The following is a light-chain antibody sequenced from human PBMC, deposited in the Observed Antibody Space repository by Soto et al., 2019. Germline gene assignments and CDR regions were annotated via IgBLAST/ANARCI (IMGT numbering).Light chain of an antibody. V-gene: IGKV1-5*01. CDR2: DAS. CDR3: QQYDNYPHT. J-gene: IGKJ4*01. CDR1: QSVSSW. Sequence: DIKMTQSPSTLSASVGDRVTITCRASQSVSSWLAWYQQKPWRAPKFLIYDASSVESGGPSRFSGSGSGTEFTLIISKLPPDDFATYYCQQYDNYPHTFGGGTKVEI.